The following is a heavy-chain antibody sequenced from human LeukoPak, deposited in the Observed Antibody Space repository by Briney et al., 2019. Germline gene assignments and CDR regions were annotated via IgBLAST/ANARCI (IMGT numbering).Heavy chain of an antibody. CDR3: ATVTTIYYYYGMDV. Sequence: GESLKISCKASGYSFTTHWIAWVRQMPGKGLEWMGRIDPSDSYTNYSPSFQGHVTISADKSISTAYLQWSSLKASDTAMYYCATVTTIYYYYGMDVWGQGTTVTVSS. V-gene: IGHV5-10-1*01. D-gene: IGHD4-17*01. CDR2: IDPSDSYT. CDR1: GYSFTTHW. J-gene: IGHJ6*02.